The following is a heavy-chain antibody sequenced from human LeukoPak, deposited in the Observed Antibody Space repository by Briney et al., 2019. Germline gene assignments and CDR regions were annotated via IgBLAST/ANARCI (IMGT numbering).Heavy chain of an antibody. Sequence: SVKVSCKASGYTFTSYGISWVRQAPGQGLEWMGRIIPILGIANYAQKFQGRVTITADKSTSTAYMELSSLRSEDTAVYYCARERYYYDSSGYPYWGQGTLVTVSS. V-gene: IGHV1-69*04. CDR1: GYTFTSYG. D-gene: IGHD3-22*01. CDR3: ARERYYYDSSGYPY. J-gene: IGHJ4*02. CDR2: IIPILGIA.